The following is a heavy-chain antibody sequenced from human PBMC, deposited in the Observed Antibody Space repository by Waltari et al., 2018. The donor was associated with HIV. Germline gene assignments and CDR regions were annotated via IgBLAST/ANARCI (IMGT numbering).Heavy chain of an antibody. V-gene: IGHV1-8*01. D-gene: IGHD3-10*01. Sequence: QVQLVQSGATLKEPGASVKVSCKTSGYTFTDYDVNWVRQPAGQGLEWMGWMNSESGNTGYKGDLNGRLNMTRDTSTRIAYMELTSLTLQDTAVYYCTVSRRGAVLGDHWGQGTQVTVSS. J-gene: IGHJ5*02. CDR3: TVSRRGAVLGDH. CDR1: GYTFTDYD. CDR2: MNSESGNT.